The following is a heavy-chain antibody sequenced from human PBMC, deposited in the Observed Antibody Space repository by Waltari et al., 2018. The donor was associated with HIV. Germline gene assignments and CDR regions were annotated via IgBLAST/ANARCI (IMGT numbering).Heavy chain of an antibody. CDR3: ARAYYDFWSGTGSSGNWFDP. V-gene: IGHV4-61*02. D-gene: IGHD3-3*01. CDR1: GGSISSGIYY. Sequence: QVQLQESGPGLVKPSQTLSLTCTVSGGSISSGIYYWSWIRQPAGKGLELIGRRYTSGSTNYNPSLKSRVTISVDTSKNQFSLELRSLTAADTAVYYCARAYYDFWSGTGSSGNWFDPWGQGTLVTVSS. J-gene: IGHJ5*02. CDR2: RYTSGST.